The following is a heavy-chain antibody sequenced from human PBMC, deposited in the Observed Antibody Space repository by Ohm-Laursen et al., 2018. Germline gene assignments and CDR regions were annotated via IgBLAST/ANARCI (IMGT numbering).Heavy chain of an antibody. CDR1: GDSFNNYF. J-gene: IGHJ4*02. CDR2: ISNTGTT. V-gene: IGHV4-4*07. Sequence: SETLSLTCAVSGDSFNNYFWSWIRQPAGKGLEWIGHISNTGTTNYNPSLRSRVTMSLDTAKNQFSLKLSSVTAADTAVYYCASRGYWGQGTLVTVSS. CDR3: ASRGY. D-gene: IGHD3-10*01.